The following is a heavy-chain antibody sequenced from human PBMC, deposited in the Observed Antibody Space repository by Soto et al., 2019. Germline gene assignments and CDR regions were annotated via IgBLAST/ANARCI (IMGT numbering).Heavy chain of an antibody. D-gene: IGHD6-13*01. J-gene: IGHJ4*02. Sequence: GSLRLSCAASGFTFSSYAMHWVRQAPGKGLEWVAVISYDGSNKYYADSVKGRFTISRDNAKTSLYLQMNSLTAEDTAVYYCARGNIAAAGIIDYWGQGTLVTVSS. V-gene: IGHV3-30-3*01. CDR1: GFTFSSYA. CDR2: ISYDGSNK. CDR3: ARGNIAAAGIIDY.